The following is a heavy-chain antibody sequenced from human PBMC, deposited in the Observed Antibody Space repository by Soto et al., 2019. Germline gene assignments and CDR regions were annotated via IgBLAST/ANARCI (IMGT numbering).Heavy chain of an antibody. J-gene: IGHJ5*02. V-gene: IGHV4-39*01. CDR2: IYYSGST. CDR1: GGSISSSSYY. D-gene: IGHD2-15*01. Sequence: SETLSLTCTVSGGSISSSSYYWGWIRQPPGKGLEWIGSIYYSGSTYYNPSLKSRVTISVDTSKNQFSLKLSSVTAADTAVYYCARKRIVVVVAATPRGWFDPWGQGTLDTVSS. CDR3: ARKRIVVVVAATPRGWFDP.